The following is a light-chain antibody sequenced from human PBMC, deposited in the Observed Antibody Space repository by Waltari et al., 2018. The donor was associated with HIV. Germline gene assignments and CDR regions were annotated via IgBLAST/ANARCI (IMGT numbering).Light chain of an antibody. CDR2: DVS. CDR3: CSSTGTLSGVV. J-gene: IGLJ3*02. CDR1: SSSIGDYNS. V-gene: IGLV2-11*01. Sequence: QSALTQPRSVSGSPGQSVTISCTAPSSSIGDYNSVSWYQHPPGNAPKLMIFDVSERPSGVPDRFSGSKSGNTATLTISGLLAEDEADYFCCSSTGTLSGVVFGGGTKLTVL.